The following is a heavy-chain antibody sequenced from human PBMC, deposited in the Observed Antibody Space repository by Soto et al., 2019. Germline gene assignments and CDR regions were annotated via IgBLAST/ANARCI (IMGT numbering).Heavy chain of an antibody. V-gene: IGHV5-10-1*01. CDR2: IDPSDSYT. CDR1: GYSFTSYW. J-gene: IGHJ4*02. CDR3: ARVFPADKAHLDY. Sequence: PGESLKISCKGSGYSFTSYWISWLRQMPGKGLEWMGRIDPSDSYTNYSPSFQGHVTISADKSISTAYLQWSSLKASDTAMYYCARVFPADKAHLDYWGQGTLVTVSS.